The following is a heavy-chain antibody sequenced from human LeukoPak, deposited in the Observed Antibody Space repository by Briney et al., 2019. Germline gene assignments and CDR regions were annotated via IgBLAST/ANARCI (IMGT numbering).Heavy chain of an antibody. D-gene: IGHD3-22*01. CDR2: ISSSGSYI. Sequence: GGSLRLSCAASGFTFSSYSMNWVRQAPGKGPEWVSSISSSGSYIYYTDSVKGRFTISRDNGKNSLYLQMNSLRAEDTAVYYCARGYYDRSGYYGYYDYWGQGALVTVSS. V-gene: IGHV3-21*01. CDR1: GFTFSSYS. CDR3: ARGYYDRSGYYGYYDY. J-gene: IGHJ4*02.